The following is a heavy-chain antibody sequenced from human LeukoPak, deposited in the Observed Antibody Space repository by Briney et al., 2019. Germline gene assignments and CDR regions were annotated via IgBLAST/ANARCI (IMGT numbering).Heavy chain of an antibody. CDR3: ARQPSGGFWSGYYSSWFDP. J-gene: IGHJ5*02. CDR2: INPSSGGT. V-gene: IGHV1-2*02. Sequence: ASVKVSCKASGYTFTSYDINWVRQATGQGLEWMGWINPSSGGTNYAQKFQGRVTMTRDTSISTAYMELSRLRSDDTAVYYCARQPSGGFWSGYYSSWFDPWGQGTLVTVSS. D-gene: IGHD3-3*01. CDR1: GYTFTSYD.